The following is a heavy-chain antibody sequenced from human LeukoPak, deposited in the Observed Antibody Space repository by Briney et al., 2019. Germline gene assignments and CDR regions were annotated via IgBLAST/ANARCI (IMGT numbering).Heavy chain of an antibody. CDR3: ARGARGGYNPDNI. D-gene: IGHD5-24*01. Sequence: PSETLSLTCPVPGGPISGNYWGWIRQPPGKGLGWIGYIYYSGSTNYNPSLKSRVTISVDTSKNQFSLKLSSVTAADTAVYYCARGARGGYNPDNIWGQGTMVTVSS. CDR2: IYYSGST. CDR1: GGPISGNY. J-gene: IGHJ3*02. V-gene: IGHV4-59*01.